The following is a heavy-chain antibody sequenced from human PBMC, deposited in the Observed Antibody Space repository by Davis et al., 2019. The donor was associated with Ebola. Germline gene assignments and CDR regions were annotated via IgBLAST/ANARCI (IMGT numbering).Heavy chain of an antibody. V-gene: IGHV3-9*01. Sequence: SLKISCAASGFTFDDYAMHWVRQAPGKGLEWVSGIDWNSGSIGYADSVKGRFTISRDNAKNSLFLQMNSLRDEDTAVYYCARRTNKNFDLWGPGTLVTVSS. D-gene: IGHD2-8*01. CDR1: GFTFDDYA. CDR3: ARRTNKNFDL. J-gene: IGHJ2*01. CDR2: IDWNSGSI.